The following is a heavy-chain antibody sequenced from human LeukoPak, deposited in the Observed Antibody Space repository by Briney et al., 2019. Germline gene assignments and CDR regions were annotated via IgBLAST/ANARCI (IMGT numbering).Heavy chain of an antibody. Sequence: SETLSLTCTVSGGSISSGTYQSAWVRQPPGKGPEWIVSMFNNGSTNYNPSLKSRGTISLDKSKNQYSLKVTSVTAADTAVYYCARHPTRRDVYDHLDYWGQGTMVTVSS. CDR2: MFNNGST. V-gene: IGHV4-39*01. J-gene: IGHJ3*01. CDR1: GGSISSGTYQ. D-gene: IGHD5/OR15-5a*01. CDR3: ARHPTRRDVYDHLDY.